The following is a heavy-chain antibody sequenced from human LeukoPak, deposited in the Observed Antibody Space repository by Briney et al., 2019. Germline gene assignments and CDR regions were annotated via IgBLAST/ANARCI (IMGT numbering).Heavy chain of an antibody. J-gene: IGHJ4*02. CDR3: ASLQFDY. Sequence: GGSLRLSCAASGFTFSSYSMNWVRQAPGKGLEWVSVIYSGGSTYYADSVKGRFTISRDNSKNTLYLQMNSLRAENTAVYYCASLQFDYWGQGTLVTVSS. CDR2: IYSGGST. CDR1: GFTFSSYS. D-gene: IGHD4-11*01. V-gene: IGHV3-66*01.